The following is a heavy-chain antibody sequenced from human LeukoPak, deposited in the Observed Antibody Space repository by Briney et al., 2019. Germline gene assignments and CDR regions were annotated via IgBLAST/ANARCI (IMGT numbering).Heavy chain of an antibody. V-gene: IGHV3-7*03. CDR1: GFTFSSYW. Sequence: GGSLRLSCAASGFTFSSYWMSLVRQAPGKGLEWVANIKQDGSEKYYVDSVKGRFTISRDNAKNSLYLQMNSLRAEDTAVYYCARDGPNVLLWFGELTNNWFDPWGQGTLVTVSS. CDR3: ARDGPNVLLWFGELTNNWFDP. J-gene: IGHJ5*02. D-gene: IGHD3-10*01. CDR2: IKQDGSEK.